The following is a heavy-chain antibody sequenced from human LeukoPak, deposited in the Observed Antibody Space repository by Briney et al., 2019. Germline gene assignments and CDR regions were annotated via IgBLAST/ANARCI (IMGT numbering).Heavy chain of an antibody. D-gene: IGHD5-12*01. V-gene: IGHV5-51*01. CDR2: IYPSDSDT. J-gene: IGHJ4*02. CDR3: ARQRDSGFDFDS. Sequence: GESLKISCMGSGYSFTNYWICWVRQVPGSGLEWMGVIYPSDSDTRYSPSFQDQVTISADKSIATAYLQWSSLKASDTAMYYCARQRDSGFDFDSWGQGTLVTVSS. CDR1: GYSFTNYW.